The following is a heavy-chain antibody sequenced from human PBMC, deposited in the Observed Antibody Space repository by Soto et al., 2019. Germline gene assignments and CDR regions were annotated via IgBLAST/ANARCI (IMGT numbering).Heavy chain of an antibody. CDR2: INPNSGGT. Sequence: QVQLVQSGAEVKKPGASVEVSCKTSGYTFSDHYTHWVRRAPGQGLEWMGWINPNSGGTGYAEKFQGRVTMTRDTSISTAYMELNRLNSDDTAVYYCVRGGPVAGPTSSEAHHPFDFWGQGTLVTVSS. J-gene: IGHJ4*02. CDR1: GYTFSDHY. V-gene: IGHV1-2*02. D-gene: IGHD6-19*01. CDR3: VRGGPVAGPTSSEAHHPFDF.